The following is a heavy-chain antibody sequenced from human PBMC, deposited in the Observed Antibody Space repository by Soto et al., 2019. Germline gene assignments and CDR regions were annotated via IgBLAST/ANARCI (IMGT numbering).Heavy chain of an antibody. D-gene: IGHD3-22*01. CDR3: ASGRQYYDSSAHYFDY. J-gene: IGHJ4*02. CDR1: GGTFSSYA. CDR2: IIPIFGTA. Sequence: QVQLVQSGAEVKKPGSSVKVSCKASGGTFSSYAISWVRQAHGQGLEWMGGIIPIFGTANYAQKFKGRVTITADESPSTAYMELSSLRSEDTAVYYCASGRQYYDSSAHYFDYWGQGTLVTVSS. V-gene: IGHV1-69*01.